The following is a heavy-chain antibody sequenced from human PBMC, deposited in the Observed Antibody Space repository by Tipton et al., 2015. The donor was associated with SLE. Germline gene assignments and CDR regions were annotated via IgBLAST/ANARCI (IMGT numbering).Heavy chain of an antibody. J-gene: IGHJ4*02. Sequence: LRLSCTVSGASISSSIYYWGWIRQPPGKGLEWIGSISYSGSTSYNPPLKSRVTTALDTSKNQFSLRLTSVTAADTAVYYCVSYDRSGYQFDYWGQGTQVTVSS. D-gene: IGHD3-22*01. CDR3: VSYDRSGYQFDY. CDR2: ISYSGST. CDR1: GASISSSIYY. V-gene: IGHV4-39*07.